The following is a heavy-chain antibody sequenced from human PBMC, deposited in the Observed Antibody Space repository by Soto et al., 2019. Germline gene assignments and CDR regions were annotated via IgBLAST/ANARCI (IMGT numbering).Heavy chain of an antibody. CDR1: GYTFISSD. V-gene: IGHV1-18*04. Sequence: ASVKVSCKASGYTFISSDITWLRQAPGQGLEWMGWISAYNGNTNVPQNLQGRVILTTDTSTDTAYMELRSLRSDDTAMYYCARVRSPGHPPYNWFDPWGQGTLVTVSS. J-gene: IGHJ5*02. CDR2: ISAYNGNT. CDR3: ARVRSPGHPPYNWFDP.